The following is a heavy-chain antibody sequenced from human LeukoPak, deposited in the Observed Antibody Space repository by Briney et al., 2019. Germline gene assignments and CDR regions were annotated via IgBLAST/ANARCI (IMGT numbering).Heavy chain of an antibody. V-gene: IGHV1-18*01. CDR1: GYTFTSYG. D-gene: IGHD1-26*01. Sequence: ASVKVSCKASGYTFTSYGISWVRQAPGQGLEWMGWISAYNGNTNYAQKLQGRVTMTTDTSTSTAYMELSSLRSEDTAVYYCASTSGSYSLSWFDPWGQGTLVTVSS. CDR3: ASTSGSYSLSWFDP. CDR2: ISAYNGNT. J-gene: IGHJ5*02.